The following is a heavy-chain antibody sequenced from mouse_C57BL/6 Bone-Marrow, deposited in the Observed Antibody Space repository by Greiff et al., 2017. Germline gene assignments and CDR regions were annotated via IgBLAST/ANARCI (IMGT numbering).Heavy chain of an antibody. V-gene: IGHV1-50*01. J-gene: IGHJ2*01. D-gene: IGHD2-3*01. CDR2: IDPSDSYT. Sequence: VKLQQPGAELVKPGASVKLSCKASGYTFTSYWMQWVKQRPGQGLEWIGEIDPSDSYTTYNQKFKGKATLTVDTSSSTAYMQLSSLTSEDSAVYYCARSGWLLQGYDYWGQGTTLTVSS. CDR3: ARSGWLLQGYDY. CDR1: GYTFTSYW.